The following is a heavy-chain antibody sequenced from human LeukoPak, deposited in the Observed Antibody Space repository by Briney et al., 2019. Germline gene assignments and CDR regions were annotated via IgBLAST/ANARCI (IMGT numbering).Heavy chain of an antibody. D-gene: IGHD2-2*01. CDR1: GYGFTSYW. CDR2: IYPGDSDT. Sequence: GESLKISCEGSGYGFTSYWIGWVRQMPGKGLEWMGIIYPGDSDTRYSPSFQGQVTISADKSISTAYLQWSSLKASDTAMYYCARRSYCSSTSCYSSYYYYGMDVWGKGTTVTVSS. CDR3: ARRSYCSSTSCYSSYYYYGMDV. V-gene: IGHV5-51*01. J-gene: IGHJ6*04.